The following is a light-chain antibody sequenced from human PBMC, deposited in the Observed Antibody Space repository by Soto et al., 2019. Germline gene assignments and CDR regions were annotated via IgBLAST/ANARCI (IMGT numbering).Light chain of an antibody. V-gene: IGLV2-8*01. Sequence: QSVLTQPPSASGSPGQSVSISCTGTSSDVGGYNFVSWYQQHPGKTPKLMIYEVNKRPSGVSNRSSGSKSGNTASLTISGLQAEEEADYYCCSYTRSGSFVFGTGTKVTVL. CDR2: EVN. CDR1: SSDVGGYNF. CDR3: CSYTRSGSFV. J-gene: IGLJ1*01.